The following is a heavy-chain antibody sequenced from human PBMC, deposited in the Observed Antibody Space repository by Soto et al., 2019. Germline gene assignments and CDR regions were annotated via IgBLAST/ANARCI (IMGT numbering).Heavy chain of an antibody. CDR2: INQDGSEK. CDR1: GFTFRSFW. CDR3: TKDLVSLYPYAAYN. V-gene: IGHV3-7*01. J-gene: IGHJ4*02. Sequence: EVQLVESGGGLVQPGGSLRLSCAASGFTFRSFWMSWVRQAPGKGLEWVANINQDGSEKYYVDSVKGRFTISRDNVRKSLSLRMNSLRAEDRAVYYCTKDLVSLYPYAAYNWGQGTLVTVSS. D-gene: IGHD2-2*01.